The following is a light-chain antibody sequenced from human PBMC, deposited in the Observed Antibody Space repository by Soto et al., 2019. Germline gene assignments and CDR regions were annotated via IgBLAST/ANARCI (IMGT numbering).Light chain of an antibody. J-gene: IGKJ4*01. CDR3: QKYNCPPRT. Sequence: DVQMTQSPSSLSASVGDRATITCRASQGIRDYLAWYQQKPGKVPKLLIYAASTLPSGVPSRFSGSGSGTDFSLTISGLQAEDVANCYWQKYNCPPRTFGGGTKVEIK. V-gene: IGKV1-27*01. CDR1: QGIRDY. CDR2: AAS.